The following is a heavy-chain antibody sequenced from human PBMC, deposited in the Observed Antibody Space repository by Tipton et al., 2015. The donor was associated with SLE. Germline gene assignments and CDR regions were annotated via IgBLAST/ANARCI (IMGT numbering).Heavy chain of an antibody. V-gene: IGHV3-9*01. J-gene: IGHJ4*02. CDR3: AKAGLNYCGDY. CDR1: GFTFGDYA. Sequence: SLRLSCAASGFTFGDYAMHWVRQPPGKGLEWVSGITWNSGSIVYADSVKGRFTISRDNAKNSLYLQMNSLRAEDTALYYCAKAGLNYCGDYWGQGTLVAVSS. D-gene: IGHD3-10*01. CDR2: ITWNSGSI.